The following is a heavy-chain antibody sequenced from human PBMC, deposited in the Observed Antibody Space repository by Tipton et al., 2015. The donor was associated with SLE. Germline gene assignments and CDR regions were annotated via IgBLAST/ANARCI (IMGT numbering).Heavy chain of an antibody. CDR1: GDSISSRSYH. CDR2: IFYSGST. J-gene: IGHJ4*02. Sequence: LRLSCIVSGDSISSRSYHWGWIRQPPGKGLEWIGSIFYSGSTSYNPSLQSRVTISVDTSKNQFSLKLNSVTASDTAVYYCARQVASFDYWGQGTLVTVSS. V-gene: IGHV4-39*01. CDR3: ARQVASFDY. D-gene: IGHD5-12*01.